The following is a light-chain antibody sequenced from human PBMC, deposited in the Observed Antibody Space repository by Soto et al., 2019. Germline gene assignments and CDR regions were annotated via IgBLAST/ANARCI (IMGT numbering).Light chain of an antibody. J-gene: IGKJ4*01. CDR1: QAINNY. Sequence: DIQMTQSPSSLSASVGDRVAITCRASQAINNYLAWYQQKPGKFPKLLIYAASTLHPGVPSRFSGSGSGTDFTLTISSLQPEDVATYYCQQLSIYPLTFGGGTKVDIK. CDR3: QQLSIYPLT. CDR2: AAS. V-gene: IGKV1-27*01.